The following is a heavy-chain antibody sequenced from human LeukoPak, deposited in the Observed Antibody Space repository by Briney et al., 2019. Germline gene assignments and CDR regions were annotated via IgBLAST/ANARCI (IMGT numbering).Heavy chain of an antibody. J-gene: IGHJ4*02. CDR2: IYYSGST. Sequence: PSETLFLTCTVSGGSISSGGYYWSWIRQHPGKGLEWIEYIYYSGSTYYNPSLKSRVTISVDTSKNQFSLKLSSVTAADTAVYYCARVFRYYYDSSGSFDYWGQGTLVTVSS. CDR3: ARVFRYYYDSSGSFDY. CDR1: GGSISSGGYY. D-gene: IGHD3-22*01. V-gene: IGHV4-31*03.